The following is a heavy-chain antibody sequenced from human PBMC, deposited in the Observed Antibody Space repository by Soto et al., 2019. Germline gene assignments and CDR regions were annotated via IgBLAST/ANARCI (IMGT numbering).Heavy chain of an antibody. D-gene: IGHD6-19*01. Sequence: EVQLVESGGGLVQPGGSLRLSCAASRFTFSRYEMNWVRQAPGKGLEWVASISSSGTSIYYADSVKGRFSISRDNDKNSVRVEMNSLRVDDTAVYYCARDGGYTSGSYGGAFDVWCQGALVTVSS. CDR1: RFTFSRYE. CDR3: ARDGGYTSGSYGGAFDV. V-gene: IGHV3-48*03. J-gene: IGHJ4*02. CDR2: ISSSGTSI.